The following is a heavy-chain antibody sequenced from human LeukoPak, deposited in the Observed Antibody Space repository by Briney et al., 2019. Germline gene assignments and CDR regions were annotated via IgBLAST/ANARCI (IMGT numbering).Heavy chain of an antibody. CDR3: ARAAMVRGVPIYYFDY. V-gene: IGHV4-59*01. CDR1: GGSISSYY. J-gene: IGHJ4*02. Sequence: PSETLFLTCTVSGGSISSYYWSWIRQPPGKGLEWIGYIYYSGSTNYNPSLKSRVTISVDTSKNQFSLKLSSVTAADTAVYYCARAAMVRGVPIYYFDYWGQGTLVTVSS. D-gene: IGHD3-10*01. CDR2: IYYSGST.